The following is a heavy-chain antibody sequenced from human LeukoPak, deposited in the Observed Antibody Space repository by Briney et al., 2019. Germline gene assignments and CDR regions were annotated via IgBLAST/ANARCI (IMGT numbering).Heavy chain of an antibody. CDR3: ARARITIFGVVRYFDY. Sequence: PSETLSLTCTVSGGSISSYYWSWIRQPPGKGLEWIGEINHSGSTNYNPSLKSRVTISVDTSKNQFSLKLSSVTAADTAVYYCARARITIFGVVRYFDYWGQGTLVTVSS. CDR1: GGSISSYY. V-gene: IGHV4-34*01. J-gene: IGHJ4*02. D-gene: IGHD3-3*01. CDR2: INHSGST.